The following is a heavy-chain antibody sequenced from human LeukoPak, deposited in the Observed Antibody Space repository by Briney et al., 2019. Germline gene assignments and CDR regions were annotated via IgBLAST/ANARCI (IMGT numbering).Heavy chain of an antibody. D-gene: IGHD3-10*01. CDR1: GFTFSSYA. J-gene: IGHJ5*02. V-gene: IGHV3-23*01. CDR3: AKDSTYYGSGSDNWFDP. CDR2: ISGSGGST. Sequence: GGPLRLSCAASGFTFSSYAMSWVRQAPGKGLEWVSAISGSGGSTYYADSVKGRFTISRDNSKNTLYLQMNSLRAEDTAVYYCAKDSTYYGSGSDNWFDPWGQGTLVTVSS.